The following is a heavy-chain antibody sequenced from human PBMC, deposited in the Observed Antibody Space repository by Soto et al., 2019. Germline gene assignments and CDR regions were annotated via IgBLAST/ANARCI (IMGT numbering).Heavy chain of an antibody. D-gene: IGHD2-21*01. CDR3: ARSTSVVKGGYPPQFWFDP. CDR1: GGSISSGGYY. Sequence: PSETLSLTCTVSGGSISSGGYYWSWIRQDPGKGLEWIGYIYYSGSTYYNPSLKSRVTISVDTSKYQFSLKLSSVTAADTAVYYCARSTSVVKGGYPPQFWFDPWGQGTLVTVSS. CDR2: IYYSGST. V-gene: IGHV4-31*03. J-gene: IGHJ5*02.